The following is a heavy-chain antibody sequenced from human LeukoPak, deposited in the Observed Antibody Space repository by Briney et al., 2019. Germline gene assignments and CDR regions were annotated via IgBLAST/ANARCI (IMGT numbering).Heavy chain of an antibody. Sequence: GASVKVSCKASGYTFTAYNIHWVRQAPGQGPEWMGWVSPNSGATDYAQQFQGRVTLTRDTSINTAYMELNNVISGDTAVYYCARGMGSGTYRRFDFWGQGTLVTVSS. CDR1: GYTFTAYN. J-gene: IGHJ4*02. CDR3: ARGMGSGTYRRFDF. CDR2: VSPNSGAT. D-gene: IGHD3-10*01. V-gene: IGHV1-2*02.